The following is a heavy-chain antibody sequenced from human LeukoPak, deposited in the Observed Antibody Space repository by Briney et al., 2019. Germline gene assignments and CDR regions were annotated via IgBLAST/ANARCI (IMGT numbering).Heavy chain of an antibody. D-gene: IGHD2-2*01. CDR1: GGSFGYF. Sequence: SETLSFTCAVDGGSFGYFWTWIRQAPGRGLEWIGEINPSGVVHYSPSLKSRVSISIDTSKNQFSLNLTSVTAADTAVYYCATYCSVTSCHAGLDYWGQGTLVTVSS. CDR3: ATYCSVTSCHAGLDY. J-gene: IGHJ4*02. V-gene: IGHV4-34*01. CDR2: INPSGVV.